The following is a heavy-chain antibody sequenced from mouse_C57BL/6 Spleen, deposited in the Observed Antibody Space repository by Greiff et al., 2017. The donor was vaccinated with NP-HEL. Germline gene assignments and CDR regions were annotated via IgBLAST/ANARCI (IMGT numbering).Heavy chain of an antibody. CDR2: INYDGSST. CDR1: GFTFSDYY. D-gene: IGHD1-1*01. CDR3: ARGDYYGSSYAGYFDV. J-gene: IGHJ1*03. Sequence: EVQLVESEGGLVQPGSSMKLSCTASGFTFSDYYMAWVRQVPEKGLEWVANINYDGSSTYYLDSLKSRFIISRDNAKNILYLQMSSLKSEDTATYYCARGDYYGSSYAGYFDVWGTGTTVTVSS. V-gene: IGHV5-16*01.